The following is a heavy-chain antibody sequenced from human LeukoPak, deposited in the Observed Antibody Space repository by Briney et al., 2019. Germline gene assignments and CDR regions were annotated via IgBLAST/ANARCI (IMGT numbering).Heavy chain of an antibody. CDR1: GYTFTGYY. CDR2: INPNSGGT. D-gene: IGHD3-10*01. J-gene: IGHJ3*02. V-gene: IGHV1-2*02. CDR3: ASLSIRITMVRGDAFDI. Sequence: ASVKVSCKASGYTFTGYYMHWVRQAPGQGLEWMGWINPNSGGTNYAQKFQGRVTMTRGTSISTAYMELSRLRSDDTAVYYCASLSIRITMVRGDAFDIWGQGTMVTVSS.